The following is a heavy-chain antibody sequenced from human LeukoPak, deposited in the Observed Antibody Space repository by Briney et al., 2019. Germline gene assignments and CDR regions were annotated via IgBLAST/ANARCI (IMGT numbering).Heavy chain of an antibody. CDR1: GFTFDDYA. CDR3: ARGRRDNYGGNSWGEYYFDY. V-gene: IGHV3-9*03. D-gene: IGHD4-23*01. Sequence: GGSLRLSCAASGFTFDDYAMHWVRQAPGKGLEWVSGISWNSDTIGYADSVKGRFTISRDNAKNSLYLQMNSLRAEDMALYYCARGRRDNYGGNSWGEYYFDYWGQGTLVTVSS. J-gene: IGHJ4*02. CDR2: ISWNSDTI.